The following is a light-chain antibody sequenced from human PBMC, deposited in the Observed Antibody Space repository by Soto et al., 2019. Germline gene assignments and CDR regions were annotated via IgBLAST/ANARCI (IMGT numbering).Light chain of an antibody. V-gene: IGKV1-5*03. J-gene: IGKJ1*01. CDR3: QQYSIYSRT. CDR1: QSISTW. Sequence: DIQMTQSPSTLSASVGDRVTITCRASQSISTWLAWYQQKPGEAPNLLIYKASTLRSGVPSRFSGSGSGTEFPLTISSLQPDDFATYYCQQYSIYSRTFGQGTKVELK. CDR2: KAS.